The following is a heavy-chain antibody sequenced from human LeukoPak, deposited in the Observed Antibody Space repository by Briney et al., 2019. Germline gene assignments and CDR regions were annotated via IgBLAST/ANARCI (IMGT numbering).Heavy chain of an antibody. Sequence: QAGGSLRLSCAASGFTFSSYWMSWVRQAPGKGLESVANIKQDGSEKYYVDSVKGRFTISRDNAKNSLYLQMNSLRAEDTAVYYCARERGSHSFDIWGQGTMVTVSS. CDR1: GFTFSSYW. CDR3: ARERGSHSFDI. D-gene: IGHD1-26*01. J-gene: IGHJ3*02. V-gene: IGHV3-7*01. CDR2: IKQDGSEK.